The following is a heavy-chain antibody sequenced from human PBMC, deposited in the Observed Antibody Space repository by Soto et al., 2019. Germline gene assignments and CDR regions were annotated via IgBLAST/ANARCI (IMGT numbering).Heavy chain of an antibody. CDR2: INSNGSST. CDR1: GFTFSSSW. Sequence: EVQLVESGGGLVQPGGSLRLSCAASGFTFSSSWLNWVRQAPGKGLVWVSRINSNGSSTSYADSVKGRFTITRDNAKNTLYLQRNSLRAEDTAVYYCVRTSLVVAAATREDYWGQGTLVTVSS. V-gene: IGHV3-74*01. J-gene: IGHJ4*02. CDR3: VRTSLVVAAATREDY. D-gene: IGHD2-15*01.